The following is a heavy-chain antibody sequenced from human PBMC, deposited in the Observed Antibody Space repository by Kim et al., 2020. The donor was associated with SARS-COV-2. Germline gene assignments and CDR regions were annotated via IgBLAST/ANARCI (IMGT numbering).Heavy chain of an antibody. V-gene: IGHV1-3*01. CDR3: AVASGSYYKYNWFDP. J-gene: IGHJ5*02. D-gene: IGHD3-10*01. Sequence: QKFQGRVTITRDTAESTAYMELSSLRSEDTAVYYCAVASGSYYKYNWFDPWGQGTLVTVSS.